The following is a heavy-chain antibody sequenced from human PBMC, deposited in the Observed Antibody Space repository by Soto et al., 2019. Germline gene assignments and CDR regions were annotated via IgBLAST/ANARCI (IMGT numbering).Heavy chain of an antibody. D-gene: IGHD2-15*01. Sequence: QVQLVQSGAEVRKPGSSVKVSCKASGGTFSSYAISWVRQAPGQGLEWMGGIIPIFGTANYAQKFQGRVTLTADESTSTAYMELSSLRSEDTAVYYCARERYCSGGSCPYYFDYWGQGTLVTVSS. CDR1: GGTFSSYA. CDR3: ARERYCSGGSCPYYFDY. J-gene: IGHJ4*02. CDR2: IIPIFGTA. V-gene: IGHV1-69*01.